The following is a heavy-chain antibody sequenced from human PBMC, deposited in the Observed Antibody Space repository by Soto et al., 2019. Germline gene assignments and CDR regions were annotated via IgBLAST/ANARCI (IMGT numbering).Heavy chain of an antibody. CDR1: GFTFSSYA. V-gene: IGHV3-30-3*01. Sequence: GGSLRLSCAASGFTFSSYAMHWVRQAPGKGLEWVAVISYDGSNKYYADSVKGRFTISRDNSKNTLYLQMNSLRAEDTAVYYCARDYYDSSGYYNYWGQGTLVTVSS. CDR2: ISYDGSNK. CDR3: ARDYYDSSGYYNY. D-gene: IGHD3-22*01. J-gene: IGHJ4*02.